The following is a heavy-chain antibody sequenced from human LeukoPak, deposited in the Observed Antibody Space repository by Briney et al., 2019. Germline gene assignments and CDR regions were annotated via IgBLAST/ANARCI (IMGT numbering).Heavy chain of an antibody. D-gene: IGHD3-22*01. V-gene: IGHV4-59*01. CDR3: AREIVGAYYYDSSGFDY. CDR2: IYYSGST. CDR1: GGSISSYY. J-gene: IGHJ4*02. Sequence: PSETLSLTCTVSGGSISSYYWSWVRQPPGKGLERIGDIYYSGSTYYNPSLKSRVTISVDTSKNQFSLKLSSVTAADTAVYYCAREIVGAYYYDSSGFDYWGQGTLVTVSS.